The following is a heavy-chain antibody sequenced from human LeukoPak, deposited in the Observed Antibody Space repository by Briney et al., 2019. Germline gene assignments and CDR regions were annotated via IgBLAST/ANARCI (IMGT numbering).Heavy chain of an antibody. Sequence: PSETLSLTCIVSGGSISSYYWSWIRQPPGKGLEWIGYIYYSGSTNYNPSLKSRVTISVDTSKNQFSLKLSSVTAADTAVYYCARSPPYDYVWGSYRPPVYYYGMDVWGQGTTVTVSS. V-gene: IGHV4-59*08. CDR3: ARSPPYDYVWGSYRPPVYYYGMDV. J-gene: IGHJ6*02. CDR1: GGSISSYY. CDR2: IYYSGST. D-gene: IGHD3-16*02.